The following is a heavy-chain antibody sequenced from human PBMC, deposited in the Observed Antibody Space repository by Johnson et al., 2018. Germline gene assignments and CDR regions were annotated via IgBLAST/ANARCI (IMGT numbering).Heavy chain of an antibody. CDR1: GFTFSSYA. CDR2: ISYDGSNK. J-gene: IGHJ3*02. D-gene: IGHD3-22*01. CDR3: ARVLGRDSSAREAFDI. Sequence: QVELVQSGGCVVQPGRTLRLSCAASGFTFSSYAMHWVRQAPGKGLEWVAVISYDGSNKYYADSVKGRFTISRDNSKNTLYLQMNSLRAEETAVYYCARVLGRDSSAREAFDIGGQGTMVTVSS. V-gene: IGHV3-30-3*01.